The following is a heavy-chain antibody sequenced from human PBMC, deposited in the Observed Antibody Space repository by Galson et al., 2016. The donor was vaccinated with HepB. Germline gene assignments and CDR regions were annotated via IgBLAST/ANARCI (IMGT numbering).Heavy chain of an antibody. V-gene: IGHV3-23*01. J-gene: IGHJ4*02. CDR1: GFTFSTYA. CDR3: AKSLYGGNF. Sequence: SLRLSCAASGFTFSTYAMSWVRQAPGKGLEWVSGISGNAGSTNYVDSVKGRFTISRDNSKNTLYLQMNSLRADDTAVYYCAKSLYGGNFWGQETLVTVSS. CDR2: ISGNAGST. D-gene: IGHD4-23*01.